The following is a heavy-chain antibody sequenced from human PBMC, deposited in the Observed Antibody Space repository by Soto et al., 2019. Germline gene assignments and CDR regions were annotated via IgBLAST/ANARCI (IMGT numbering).Heavy chain of an antibody. J-gene: IGHJ4*02. V-gene: IGHV3-72*01. CDR2: IRDRVHSYST. CDR1: GLTFSGHY. Sequence: PGGSLRLSCAVSGLTFSGHYMGWVRQAPGKGLDWVGRIRDRVHSYSTEYAASVKGRFTISRDDSRNSLYLQMNSLKMEDTAVSYCVTLWTVTGSRDYWGRGTLVTVSS. CDR3: VTLWTVTGSRDY. D-gene: IGHD1-20*01.